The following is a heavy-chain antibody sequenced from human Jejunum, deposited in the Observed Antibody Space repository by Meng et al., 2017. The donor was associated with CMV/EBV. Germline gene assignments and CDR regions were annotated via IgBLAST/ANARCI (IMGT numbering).Heavy chain of an antibody. D-gene: IGHD5-24*01. CDR2: IHPSGRT. V-gene: IGHV4-34*01. CDR3: SRGADAYKSGRS. Sequence: QAKLRQLGAGWLRLSATLSLTCGVYGGSFSNYYWSWIRQSPGKGLGWIGEIHPSGRTYYNPSLNSRVTMSVDTSKNQFSLNLRSVTAADTAVYYCSRGADAYKSGRSWGQGTLVTVSS. CDR1: GGSFSNYY. J-gene: IGHJ5*02.